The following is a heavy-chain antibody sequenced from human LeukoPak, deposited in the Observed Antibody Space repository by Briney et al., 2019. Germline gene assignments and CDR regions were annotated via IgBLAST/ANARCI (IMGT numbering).Heavy chain of an antibody. Sequence: GGSLRLSCAASGFTFSSYGMHWVRQAPGKGLEWVAFIRYDGSNKYYAGSVKGRFTISSDNSKNTLYLQMNSLRAKDTAVYYCAKDNCSSTSCYIDYWGQGTLVTVSS. J-gene: IGHJ4*02. D-gene: IGHD2-2*01. CDR2: IRYDGSNK. V-gene: IGHV3-30*02. CDR3: AKDNCSSTSCYIDY. CDR1: GFTFSSYG.